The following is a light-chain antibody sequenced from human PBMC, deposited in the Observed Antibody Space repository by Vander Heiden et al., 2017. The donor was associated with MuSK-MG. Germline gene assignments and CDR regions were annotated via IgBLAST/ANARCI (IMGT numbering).Light chain of an antibody. V-gene: IGKV3-15*01. Sequence: IVITQSPATLSVSLGERATLSCRVRQSVSSNLACFQQKPGHATRPLIYGAATRATGIPARFIGSGSATEFTLTISSRQSEDFGVYYCQQENNWAPSTFGHGTKLEIK. J-gene: IGKJ2*01. CDR3: QQENNWAPST. CDR2: GAA. CDR1: QSVSSN.